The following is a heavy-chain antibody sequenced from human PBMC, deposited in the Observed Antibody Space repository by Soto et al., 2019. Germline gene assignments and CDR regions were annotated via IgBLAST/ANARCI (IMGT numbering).Heavy chain of an antibody. CDR1: GFTFSHSA. V-gene: IGHV3-30-3*01. D-gene: IGHD1-26*01. CDR3: ANGPVVGANYKYYDMDV. CDR2: ISYDGDIR. J-gene: IGHJ6*02. Sequence: LRLSCAASGFTFSHSAFHWVRQAPGKGLEWVAAISYDGDIRYYADSVKGRFTISRDNSKNTLYLQMDNLRAEDTAHYFCANGPVVGANYKYYDMDVWGRGTTVTVSS.